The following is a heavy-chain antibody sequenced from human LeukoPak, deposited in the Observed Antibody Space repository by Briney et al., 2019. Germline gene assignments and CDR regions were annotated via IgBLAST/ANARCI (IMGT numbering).Heavy chain of an antibody. V-gene: IGHV3-21*01. CDR2: ISSSSSYI. CDR1: GFTFSSYS. CDR3: AKRAYYYDSSGYPDFDY. D-gene: IGHD3-22*01. Sequence: GGSLRLSCAASGFTFSSYSMNWVRQAPGKGLEWVSSISSSSSYIYYADSVKGRFTISRDNSKNTLYLQMNSLRAEDTAVYYCAKRAYYYDSSGYPDFDYWGQGTLVTVSS. J-gene: IGHJ4*02.